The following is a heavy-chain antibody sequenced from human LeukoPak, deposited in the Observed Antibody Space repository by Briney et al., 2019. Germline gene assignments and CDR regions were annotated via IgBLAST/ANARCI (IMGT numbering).Heavy chain of an antibody. V-gene: IGHV3-23*01. CDR1: GFTFSSYA. J-gene: IGHJ4*02. CDR3: ATYSYDSRSYYRFDY. D-gene: IGHD3-10*01. Sequence: PGGSLRLSCAASGFTFSSYAMSWVRQAPGKGLEWVSAISGSGGSTYYADSVKGRFTISRDNSKNTLYLQMNSLRAEDTAVYYCATYSYDSRSYYRFDYWGQGTLVTVSS. CDR2: ISGSGGST.